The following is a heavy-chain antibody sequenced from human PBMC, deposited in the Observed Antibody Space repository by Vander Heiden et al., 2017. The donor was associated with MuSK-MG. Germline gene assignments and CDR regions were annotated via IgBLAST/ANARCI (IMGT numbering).Heavy chain of an antibody. CDR1: GFTFSSYA. D-gene: IGHD3-3*01. J-gene: IGHJ4*02. Sequence: EVQLLESGGGLVQPGGSLRLSCAASGFTFSSYAMSWVRQAPGKGLEWVSAISGSGGSTYYADSGKGRFTISRDNSKNTLYMQMNRLRAEETAVYYCAKVTASCGVVIPIDYWGQGTMVTVSS. V-gene: IGHV3-23*01. CDR3: AKVTASCGVVIPIDY. CDR2: ISGSGGST.